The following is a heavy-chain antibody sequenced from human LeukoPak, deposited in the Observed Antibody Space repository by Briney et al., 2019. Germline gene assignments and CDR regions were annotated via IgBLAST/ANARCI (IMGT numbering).Heavy chain of an antibody. CDR2: ISSSGSTI. Sequence: GGSLRLSCAASGFTFSDYYMSWIRQAPGKGLEWVSYISSSGSTIYYADSVKGRFTISRDNAKNSLYLQMNSLRAEDTAVYYCGRWLYSSGWAIDYWGQGTLVTVSS. CDR3: GRWLYSSGWAIDY. J-gene: IGHJ4*02. V-gene: IGHV3-11*04. CDR1: GFTFSDYY. D-gene: IGHD6-19*01.